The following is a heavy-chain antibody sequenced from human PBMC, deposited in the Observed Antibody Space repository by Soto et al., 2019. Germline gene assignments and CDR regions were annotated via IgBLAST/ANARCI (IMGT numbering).Heavy chain of an antibody. CDR2: IYYSGST. CDR1: GGSIISYY. V-gene: IGHV4-59*01. J-gene: IGHJ5*02. CDR3: ARYYYGSGSYPDWFDP. D-gene: IGHD3-10*01. Sequence: SETLSLTCTVSGGSIISYYWSWIRQPPGKGLEWIGYIYYSGSTNYNPSLKSRVTISVDTSKNQFSLKLSSVTAADTAVYYCARYYYGSGSYPDWFDPWGQGTLVTVSS.